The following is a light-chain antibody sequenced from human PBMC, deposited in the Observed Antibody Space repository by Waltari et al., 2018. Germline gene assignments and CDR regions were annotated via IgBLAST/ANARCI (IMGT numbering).Light chain of an antibody. CDR3: QLYNSYSLLT. V-gene: IGKV1-5*03. CDR2: KAS. Sequence: RARWDMNKVCAREQQKPGKAPKLLIDKASTLERWVPTRFSGRGSGTEFTLTTSSLQPDDFATYYCQLYNSYSLLTVGGGTKVEIK. CDR1: WDMNKV. J-gene: IGKJ4*01.